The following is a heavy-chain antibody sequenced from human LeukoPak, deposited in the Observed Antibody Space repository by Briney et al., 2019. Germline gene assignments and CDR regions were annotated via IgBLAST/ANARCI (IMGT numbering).Heavy chain of an antibody. J-gene: IGHJ4*02. CDR3: ARLLPYYDFWSGQLDY. CDR1: GYDSISTYY. CDR2: IYYTGST. D-gene: IGHD3-3*01. Sequence: SETLCLTCSVPGYDSISTYYWNWIRQPPGKGLEWIGSIYYTGSTNYNPSLKSRVTISVYTSKNQFSLKLSSVTAADTAVYYCARLLPYYDFWSGQLDYWGQGTLVTVSS. V-gene: IGHV4-59*08.